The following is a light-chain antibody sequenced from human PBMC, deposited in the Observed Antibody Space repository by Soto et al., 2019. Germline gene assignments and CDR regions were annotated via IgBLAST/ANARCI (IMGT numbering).Light chain of an antibody. J-gene: IGLJ1*01. Sequence: QSALSQPPSASGSPGQSVTISCTGTSSDVGGYNYVSWYQQHPGKAPKLTIYEVSKRPSGVPDRFSGSKSGNTASLTVSGLQAEDEADYYCSSYAGSTSNYVFGTGTQLTVL. V-gene: IGLV2-8*01. CDR3: SSYAGSTSNYV. CDR2: EVS. CDR1: SSDVGGYNY.